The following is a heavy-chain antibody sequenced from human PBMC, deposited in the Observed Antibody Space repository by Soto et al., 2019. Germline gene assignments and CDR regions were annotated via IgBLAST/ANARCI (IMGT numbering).Heavy chain of an antibody. V-gene: IGHV5-51*01. D-gene: IGHD1-26*01. CDR2: IYPGDSDT. J-gene: IGHJ6*02. CDR1: GYSFTSYW. CDR3: ARLVGATPYYYYGMDV. Sequence: GESLKISCKGSGYSFTSYWSGWVRQMPGKGLEWMGIIYPGDSDTRYSPSFQGQVTISADKSISTAYLQWSSLKASDTAMYYCARLVGATPYYYYGMDVWGQGTTVTVSS.